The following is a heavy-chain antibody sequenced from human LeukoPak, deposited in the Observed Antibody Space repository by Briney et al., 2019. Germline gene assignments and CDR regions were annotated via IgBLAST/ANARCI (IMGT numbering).Heavy chain of an antibody. D-gene: IGHD4-17*01. CDR2: ISTSGESA. CDR1: GFTFSSYA. J-gene: IGHJ5*02. V-gene: IGHV3-23*01. Sequence: AGGSLRLSCPVSGFTFSSYAMSWVRQAPGRGLEWVSVISTSGESAYYADSVKGRFTISRDNSKNTLYLQMNSLRAEDTAVYYCARGNPGYGDYVRWFDPWGQGTLVTVSS. CDR3: ARGNPGYGDYVRWFDP.